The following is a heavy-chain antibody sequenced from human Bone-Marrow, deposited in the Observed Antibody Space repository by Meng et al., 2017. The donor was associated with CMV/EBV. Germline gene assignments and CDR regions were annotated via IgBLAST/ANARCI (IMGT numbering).Heavy chain of an antibody. CDR2: ISPNSGGT. CDR3: ARGKITGASDY. J-gene: IGHJ4*02. Sequence: ASVKVSCKASGYTFTGYYMHWVRQAPGQGLEWMGWISPNSGGTNYAQKFLGRVTMTRDTSISTAYMELSRLRSDDTAMYYCARGKITGASDYWGQGTLVTVSS. D-gene: IGHD7-27*01. V-gene: IGHV1-2*02. CDR1: GYTFTGYY.